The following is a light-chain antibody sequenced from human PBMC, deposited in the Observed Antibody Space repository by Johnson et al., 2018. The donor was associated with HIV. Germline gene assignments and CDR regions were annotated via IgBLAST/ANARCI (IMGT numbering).Light chain of an antibody. CDR3: GTWDSSLSVYV. Sequence: QSVLTQPPSVSAAPGQKVTISCSGSSSNIGNNFVSWYQQLPGTAPKLLIYENNKRPSGIPARFSGSKSGTSATLGITGLQTGDEADYYCGTWDSSLSVYVFGTGTKVTVL. V-gene: IGLV1-51*02. CDR1: SSNIGNNF. J-gene: IGLJ1*01. CDR2: ENN.